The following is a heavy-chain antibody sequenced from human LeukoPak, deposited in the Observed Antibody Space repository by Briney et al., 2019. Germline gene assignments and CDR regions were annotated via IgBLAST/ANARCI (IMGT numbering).Heavy chain of an antibody. CDR1: GDFITAYY. J-gene: IGHJ4*02. Sequence: PSETLSLTCTVPGDFITAYYWSWIRQPPGKGLEWIGYVYYSGSTEYNPSLRSRVTMSLEMSKHQFSLNLTSVTAADTAVYYCASNTATVFDYWGQGALVTVSS. D-gene: IGHD2-21*02. CDR2: VYYSGST. V-gene: IGHV4-59*01. CDR3: ASNTATVFDY.